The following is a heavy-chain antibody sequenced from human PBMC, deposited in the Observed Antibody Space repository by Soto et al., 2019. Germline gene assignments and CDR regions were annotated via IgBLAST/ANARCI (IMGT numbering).Heavy chain of an antibody. V-gene: IGHV1-2*02. Sequence: RASVKVSCKASGYTFTGYYMHWVRQAPGQGLEWMGWINPNSGGTNYAQKFQGRVTMTRDTSISTAYMELSRPRSDDTAVYYCAKVPRVAAPYLFCMDVWGQGTTVTVSS. J-gene: IGHJ6*02. CDR2: INPNSGGT. CDR1: GYTFTGYY. CDR3: AKVPRVAAPYLFCMDV. D-gene: IGHD2-15*01.